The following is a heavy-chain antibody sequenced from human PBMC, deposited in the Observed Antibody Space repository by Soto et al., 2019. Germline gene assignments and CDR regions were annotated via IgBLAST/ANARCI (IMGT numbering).Heavy chain of an antibody. CDR2: IYYSGST. CDR1: GGSISSYY. CDR3: ARVWAAAGTDYYYYGMDV. V-gene: IGHV4-59*01. D-gene: IGHD6-13*01. Sequence: NPSETLSLTCTVSGGSISSYYWSWIRQPPGKGLEWIGYIYYSGSTNYNPSLKSRVTISVDTSKNQFSLKLSSVTAADTAVYYCARVWAAAGTDYYYYGMDVWGQGTTVTVSS. J-gene: IGHJ6*02.